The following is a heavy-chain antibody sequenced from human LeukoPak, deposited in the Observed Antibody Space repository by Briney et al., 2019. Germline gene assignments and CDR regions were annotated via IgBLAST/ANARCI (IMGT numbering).Heavy chain of an antibody. CDR1: GGSFSGYY. Sequence: SETLSLICAVYGGSFSGYYWSWIRQPPGKGLEWIGEINHSGSTNYNPSLKSRVTISVDTSKNQFSLKLSSVTAEDTAVYYCARGDIAAAGNDYWGQGTLVTVSS. J-gene: IGHJ4*02. CDR2: INHSGST. D-gene: IGHD6-13*01. V-gene: IGHV4-34*01. CDR3: ARGDIAAAGNDY.